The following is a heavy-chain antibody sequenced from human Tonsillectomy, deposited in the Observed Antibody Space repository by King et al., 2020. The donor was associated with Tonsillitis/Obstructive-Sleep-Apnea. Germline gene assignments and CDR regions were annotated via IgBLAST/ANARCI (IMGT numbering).Heavy chain of an antibody. V-gene: IGHV3-23*04. CDR1: GFTFSTYA. D-gene: IGHD4-17*01. CDR2: ISGSGGRT. Sequence: VQLVESGGGLVQPGGSLRLSCAASGFTFSTYAKSWVRQAPGKGLEWVSGISGSGGRTSYTDSVKGRFTISRDNAKNTRYLQMNSLRAEDTAIYYCAKMTTQNDAFHIWGQGTMVTVSS. J-gene: IGHJ3*02. CDR3: AKMTTQNDAFHI.